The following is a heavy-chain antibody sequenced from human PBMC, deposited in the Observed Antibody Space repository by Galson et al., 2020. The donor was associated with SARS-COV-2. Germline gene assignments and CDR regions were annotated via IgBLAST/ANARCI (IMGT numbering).Heavy chain of an antibody. Sequence: ASVKVSCKASGYTFTSYDINWVRQATGQGLEWMGWMNPNSGNTGYAQKFQGRVTMTRNTSISTAYMELSSLGSEDTAVYYCASYCSGGSCYRSGGDYFDYWGQGTLVTVSS. CDR1: GYTFTSYD. D-gene: IGHD2-15*01. CDR3: ASYCSGGSCYRSGGDYFDY. J-gene: IGHJ4*02. CDR2: MNPNSGNT. V-gene: IGHV1-8*01.